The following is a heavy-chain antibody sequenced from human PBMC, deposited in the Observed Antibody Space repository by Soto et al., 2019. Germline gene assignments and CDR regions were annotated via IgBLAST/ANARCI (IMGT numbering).Heavy chain of an antibody. CDR1: GGSFSGYY. J-gene: IGHJ4*02. CDR2: INHSGST. Sequence: PSETLSLTCAVHGGSFSGYYWTWIHQPPGTGLEWIGEINHSGSTNYNPSLKSRVTISVDTSKNQFSLKLTSVTAADTAVYYCARDKITGLFDYWGQGTLVTVSS. V-gene: IGHV4-34*01. CDR3: ARDKITGLFDY. D-gene: IGHD2-8*02.